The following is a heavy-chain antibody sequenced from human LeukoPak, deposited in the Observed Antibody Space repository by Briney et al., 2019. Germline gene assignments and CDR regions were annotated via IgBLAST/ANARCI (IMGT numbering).Heavy chain of an antibody. Sequence: GGSLRLSCAASGFTFSSYWMNWARQAPGKGLEWVASINHNGNVNYYVDSAKGRFTISRDNAKNSLYLQMSNLRAEDTAVYFCARGGGLDVWGQGATVTVSS. CDR3: ARGGGLDV. V-gene: IGHV3-7*03. CDR2: INHNGNVN. J-gene: IGHJ6*02. D-gene: IGHD3-16*01. CDR1: GFTFSSYW.